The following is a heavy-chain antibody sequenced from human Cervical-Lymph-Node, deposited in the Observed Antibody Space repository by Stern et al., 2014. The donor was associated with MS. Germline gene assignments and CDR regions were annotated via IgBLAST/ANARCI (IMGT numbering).Heavy chain of an antibody. CDR2: IIPIFSTE. Sequence: QVQLVPSGAEVKTPGSSGKVSCKASEGTFSSYAISWVRQAPGQGLERMGGIIPIFSTENYVQTLQGRANITADESTRSAYTDISSLRSEDTAVYYCARGELKEGLVRGMDVWGQGTTVTVSS. CDR3: ARGELKEGLVRGMDV. V-gene: IGHV1-69*01. J-gene: IGHJ6*02. D-gene: IGHD1-26*01. CDR1: EGTFSSYA.